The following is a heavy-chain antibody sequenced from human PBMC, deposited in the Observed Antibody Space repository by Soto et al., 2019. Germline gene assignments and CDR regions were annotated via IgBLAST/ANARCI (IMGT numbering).Heavy chain of an antibody. D-gene: IGHD2-15*01. J-gene: IGHJ4*02. CDR2: ISSNGGST. CDR1: GFTFSSYA. Sequence: EVQLVESGEGLVQPGGSLRLSCAASGFTFSSYAMHWVRQAPGKGLEYVSAISSNGGSTYYADSVKGRFTISRDNCKTTLYLQMGSLRAEDMAVYYCARGAGWFDYWGQGTLVTVSS. V-gene: IGHV3-64*02. CDR3: ARGAGWFDY.